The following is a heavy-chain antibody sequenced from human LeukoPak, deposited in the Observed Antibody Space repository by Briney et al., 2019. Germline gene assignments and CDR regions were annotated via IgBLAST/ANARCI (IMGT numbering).Heavy chain of an antibody. CDR1: GYTLTELS. Sequence: ASVNVSCKVSGYTLTELSMHWVRQAPGKGLEWMGGFDPEDGETIYAQKFQGRVTMTEDTSTDTAYMELSSLRSEDTAVYYCATGPGYSYGDFDYWGRGTLVTVSS. CDR3: ATGPGYSYGDFDY. D-gene: IGHD5-18*01. J-gene: IGHJ4*02. V-gene: IGHV1-24*01. CDR2: FDPEDGET.